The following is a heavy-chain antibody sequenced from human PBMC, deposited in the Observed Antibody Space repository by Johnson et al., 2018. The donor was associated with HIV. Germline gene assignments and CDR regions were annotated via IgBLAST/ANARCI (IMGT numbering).Heavy chain of an antibody. CDR3: AKDYTAMVSSDAFDI. CDR2: ISWDGGST. J-gene: IGHJ3*02. D-gene: IGHD5-18*01. V-gene: IGHV3-43*01. Sequence: VQLVESGGGLVQPGRSLRLSCAASGFTFDDYTMHWVRQAPGKGLKWVSLISWDGGSTYYADSVKGRFTISSDNSKNSLYLQMNSLRTEDTALYYCAKDYTAMVSSDAFDIWGQGTMVTVSS. CDR1: GFTFDDYT.